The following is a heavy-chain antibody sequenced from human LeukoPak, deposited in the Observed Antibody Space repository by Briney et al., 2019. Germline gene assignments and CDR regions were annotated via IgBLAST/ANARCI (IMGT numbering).Heavy chain of an antibody. D-gene: IGHD3-22*01. V-gene: IGHV4-31*03. Sequence: SETLSLTCTVSGGSISGGGYYWSWIRQHPGKGLEWIGYIYYSGSTYYNPSLKSRVTISVDTSKNQFSLKLSSVTAADTAVYYCARAASYYDSSGYFTPYYFDYWGQGTLVTVSS. CDR3: ARAASYYDSSGYFTPYYFDY. CDR2: IYYSGST. J-gene: IGHJ4*02. CDR1: GGSISGGGYY.